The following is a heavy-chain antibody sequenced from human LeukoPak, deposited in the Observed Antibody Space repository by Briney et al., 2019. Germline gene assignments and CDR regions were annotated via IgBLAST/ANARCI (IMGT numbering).Heavy chain of an antibody. J-gene: IGHJ5*02. CDR2: ISYDGGNK. Sequence: GRSLRLSCAASGFTSSSYGMHWVRQAPGKGLEWVTIISYDGGNKYYADSVKGRFTISRDNSKNTLYLQMNSLRAEDTAVYYCARDADYYGSGSFNWFDPWGQGTLVTVSS. D-gene: IGHD3-10*01. V-gene: IGHV3-30*03. CDR1: GFTSSSYG. CDR3: ARDADYYGSGSFNWFDP.